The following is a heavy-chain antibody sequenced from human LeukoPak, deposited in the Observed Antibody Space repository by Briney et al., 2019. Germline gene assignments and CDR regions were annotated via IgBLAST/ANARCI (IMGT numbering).Heavy chain of an antibody. CDR2: ISWNSGSI. Sequence: GGSLRLSCAASGFTFDDYAMHWVRQAPGKGLGWVSGISWNSGSIGYADSVKGRFTISRDNAKNSLYLQMNSLRAEDTALYYCAKDEAARLYGIFDYWGQGTLVSVSS. CDR3: AKDEAARLYGIFDY. D-gene: IGHD6-6*01. J-gene: IGHJ4*02. V-gene: IGHV3-9*01. CDR1: GFTFDDYA.